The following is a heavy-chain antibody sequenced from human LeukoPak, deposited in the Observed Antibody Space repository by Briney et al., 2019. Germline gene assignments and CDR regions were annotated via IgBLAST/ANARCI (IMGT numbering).Heavy chain of an antibody. V-gene: IGHV1-2*02. J-gene: IGHJ4*01. CDR1: GYTFTGYY. Sequence: ASVKVSCKASGYTFTGYYMHWVRQAPGQGLEWMGWINPNSGGTNYAQKFQGRVTMTRDTSISTAYMELSSLRSEDTAVYYCARWDDILTGQPSNYWGQGTLVTVSS. CDR2: INPNSGGT. D-gene: IGHD3-9*01. CDR3: ARWDDILTGQPSNY.